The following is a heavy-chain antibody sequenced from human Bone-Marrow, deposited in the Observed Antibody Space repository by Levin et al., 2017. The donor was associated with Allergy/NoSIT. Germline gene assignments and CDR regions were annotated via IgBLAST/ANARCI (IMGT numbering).Heavy chain of an antibody. V-gene: IGHV4-31*02. J-gene: IGHJ4*02. Sequence: SETLSLTCTVSGESVSSSGFYWTWIRQYPGKGLEWIGHIYYPGNTSYNPSLKSRGSISEDRSKNQFSLKLDSVTAADTAVYCCARESVYYGSGSWIDCWGQGTLVTVSS. CDR2: IYYPGNT. CDR1: GESVSSSGFY. CDR3: ARESVYYGSGSWIDC. D-gene: IGHD3-10*01.